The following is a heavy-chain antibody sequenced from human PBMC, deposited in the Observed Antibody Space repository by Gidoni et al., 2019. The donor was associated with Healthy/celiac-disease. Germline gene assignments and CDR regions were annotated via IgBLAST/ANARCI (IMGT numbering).Heavy chain of an antibody. V-gene: IGHV3-23*01. D-gene: IGHD1-26*01. CDR1: GFTFSSYA. J-gene: IGHJ4*02. CDR3: AKDQDVGATFRMEDY. Sequence: EVQLLESGGGLVQTGVSLRLSCAASGFTFSSYAMSWVRQAPGKGLEWVSAISGSGGSTYYADSVKGRFTISRDNSKNTLYLQMNSLRAEDTAVYYCAKDQDVGATFRMEDYWGQGTLVTVSS. CDR2: ISGSGGST.